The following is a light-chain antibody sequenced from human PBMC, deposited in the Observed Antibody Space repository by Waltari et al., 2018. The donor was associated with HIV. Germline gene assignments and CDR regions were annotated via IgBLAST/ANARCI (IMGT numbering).Light chain of an antibody. CDR2: EVS. V-gene: IGLV2-14*01. Sequence: QSALTQPASVSGSPGQSITISCTGTSSDVGGYHYVSWYQQHPRKAPKLMIYEVSNQPAGVSNRFSDSKSGNTASLTISGLQAEDEADYYCSSYTSSSTYVFGTGTKVTVL. CDR1: SSDVGGYHY. J-gene: IGLJ1*01. CDR3: SSYTSSSTYV.